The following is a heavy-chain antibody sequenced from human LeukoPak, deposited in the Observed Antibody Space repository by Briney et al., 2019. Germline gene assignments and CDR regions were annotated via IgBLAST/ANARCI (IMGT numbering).Heavy chain of an antibody. CDR2: INPNSGGT. J-gene: IGHJ3*02. Sequence: ASVKVSCKASGYTFTGYYMHWVRQAPGQGLEWMGWINPNSGGTNYAQKLQGRVTMTTDTSTSTAYMELRSLRSDDTAVYYCARTHGYSGYDDDAFDIWGQGTMVTVSS. V-gene: IGHV1-2*02. CDR3: ARTHGYSGYDDDAFDI. D-gene: IGHD5-12*01. CDR1: GYTFTGYY.